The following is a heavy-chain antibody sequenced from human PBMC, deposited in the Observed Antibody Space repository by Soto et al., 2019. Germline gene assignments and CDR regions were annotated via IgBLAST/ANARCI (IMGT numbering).Heavy chain of an antibody. J-gene: IGHJ3*02. CDR1: GYTFTSYD. CDR3: ARGGWGVWYDYGDYYAFDT. Sequence: QVQLVQSGAEVKKPGASVKVSCKASGYTFTSYDINWVRQATGQGLEWMGWMNPNSGNTGYAQKFQGRVTMTRNTSISTAYMELSSLRSEDTAVYYCARGGWGVWYDYGDYYAFDTWGQGTMVTVSS. CDR2: MNPNSGNT. D-gene: IGHD4-17*01. V-gene: IGHV1-8*01.